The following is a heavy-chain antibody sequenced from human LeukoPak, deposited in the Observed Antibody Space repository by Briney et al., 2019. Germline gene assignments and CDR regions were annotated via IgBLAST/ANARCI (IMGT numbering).Heavy chain of an antibody. CDR1: GFTFSSYE. CDR3: ATGEAAAGFS. D-gene: IGHD6-13*01. CDR2: ISSSGSTI. Sequence: GGSLRLSCAASGFTFSSYEMNWVRQAPGKGLEWVSYISSSGSTIYYADSVKGRFTISRDNAKNSLYLQLNSLRAEDTAVYYCATGEAAAGFSWGQGTLVTVSS. V-gene: IGHV3-48*03. J-gene: IGHJ5*02.